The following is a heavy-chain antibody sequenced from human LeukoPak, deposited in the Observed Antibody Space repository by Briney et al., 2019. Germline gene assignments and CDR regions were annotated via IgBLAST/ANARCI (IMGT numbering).Heavy chain of an antibody. D-gene: IGHD2-2*02. V-gene: IGHV3-48*04. J-gene: IGHJ6*03. CDR3: ARKASILRGMDYMDV. CDR1: GFTFSTYR. CDR2: ISRGGGTT. Sequence: PGGSLRLSCAASGFTFSTYRMNWVRQAPGKGLEWVSYISRGGGTTYYADSVEGRFTISRDNAKNSLYLQMNSLRAGDTAVYYCARKASILRGMDYMDVWGKGTTVTVSS.